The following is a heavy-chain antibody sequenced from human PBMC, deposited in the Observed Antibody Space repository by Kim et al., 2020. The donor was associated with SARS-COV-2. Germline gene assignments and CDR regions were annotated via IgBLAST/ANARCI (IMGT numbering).Heavy chain of an antibody. CDR3: ARANCSGGSCFTPTRHYFDY. J-gene: IGHJ4*02. CDR2: IIPIFGTA. CDR1: GGTFSSYA. D-gene: IGHD2-15*01. V-gene: IGHV1-69*13. Sequence: SVKVSCKASGGTFSSYAISWVRQAPGQGLEWMGGIIPIFGTANYAQKFQGRVTITADESTSTAYMELSSLRSEDTAVYYCARANCSGGSCFTPTRHYFDYWGQGTLVTVSS.